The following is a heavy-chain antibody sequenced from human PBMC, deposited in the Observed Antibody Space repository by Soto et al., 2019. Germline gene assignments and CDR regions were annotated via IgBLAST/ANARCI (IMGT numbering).Heavy chain of an antibody. D-gene: IGHD6-19*01. V-gene: IGHV3-21*01. CDR3: ATSYSSGSFDY. CDR2: ISTSSSYI. J-gene: IGHJ4*02. CDR1: GFTFSNYN. Sequence: GGSLRLSCAASGFTFSNYNMNWVRQAPGKGLEWVSPISTSSSYIYYADSVKGRFTISRDNAKNSLYLQMNSLRAEDTAVYYCATSYSSGSFDYWGQGTLVTVSS.